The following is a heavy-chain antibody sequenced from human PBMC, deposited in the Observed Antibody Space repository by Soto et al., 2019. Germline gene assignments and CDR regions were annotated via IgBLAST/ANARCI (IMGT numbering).Heavy chain of an antibody. CDR2: INAGYGNT. CDR1: GYTLAGLS. Sequence: ASVKVTCLVSGYTLAGLSRQLVQQAPGQRLEWMGWINAGYGNTKSSQKFQDRVTISRDTSASTAYMELTSLRSEDTAVYYCARDTGDGTFDFWGQGTLVTVSS. V-gene: IGHV1-3*01. D-gene: IGHD7-27*01. J-gene: IGHJ4*02. CDR3: ARDTGDGTFDF.